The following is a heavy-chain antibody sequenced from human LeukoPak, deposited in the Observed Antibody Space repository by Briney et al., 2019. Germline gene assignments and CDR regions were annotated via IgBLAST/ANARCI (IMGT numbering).Heavy chain of an antibody. D-gene: IGHD3-3*01. CDR2: IYYSGST. CDR1: GGSISSGGYY. J-gene: IGHJ4*02. CDR3: ASTTKYYDFWSGSVYYFDY. Sequence: PSETLSLTCTVSGGSISSGGYYWSWIRQHPGKGLEWIGYIYYSGSTYYNPSLKSRVTISVDTSKNQFSLKLSSVTAADTAVYYCASTTKYYDFWSGSVYYFDYWGQGTLVTVSS. V-gene: IGHV4-31*03.